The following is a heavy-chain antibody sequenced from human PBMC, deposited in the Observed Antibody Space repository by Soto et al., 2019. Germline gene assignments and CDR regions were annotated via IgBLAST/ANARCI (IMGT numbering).Heavy chain of an antibody. CDR3: ARRPAMVGGWRNYYYYMDV. V-gene: IGHV3-66*04. J-gene: IGHJ6*03. Sequence: GGSLRLSCAASGFTVSSNYMSWVRQAPGKGLEWVSVIYSGGSTYYADSVKGRFTISRDNSKNTLYLQMNSLRAEDTAVYYCARRPAMVGGWRNYYYYMDVWGKGTTVTVSS. CDR2: IYSGGST. CDR1: GFTVSSNY. D-gene: IGHD5-18*01.